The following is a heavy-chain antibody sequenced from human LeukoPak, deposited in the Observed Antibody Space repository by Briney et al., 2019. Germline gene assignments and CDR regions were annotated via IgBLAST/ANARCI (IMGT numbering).Heavy chain of an antibody. D-gene: IGHD1-20*01. CDR3: AKGIYNWNIFDY. CDR1: GFTFSSYA. Sequence: GGSLRLSCAASGFTFSSYAMSWVRQAPGKGLEWVSAISGSGGSTYYADSVEGRFTISRDNSKNTLYLQMNSLRAEDTAVYYCAKGIYNWNIFDYWGQGTLVTVSS. V-gene: IGHV3-23*01. CDR2: ISGSGGST. J-gene: IGHJ4*02.